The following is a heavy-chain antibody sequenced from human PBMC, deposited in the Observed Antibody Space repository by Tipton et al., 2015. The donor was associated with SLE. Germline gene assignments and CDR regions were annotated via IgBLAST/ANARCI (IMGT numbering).Heavy chain of an antibody. V-gene: IGHV4-59*11. D-gene: IGHD5-12*01. CDR2: VHSSGST. J-gene: IGHJ5*02. CDR1: GGSISSHY. Sequence: TLSLTCTVSGGSISSHYWSWIRQPPGKRLEWIEHVHSSGSTFYNPSLKSRVSISMDTSKNQVSLRMTSVTAADTAVYYCATSGYDFLSWFDPWGQGTPVTVSS. CDR3: ATSGYDFLSWFDP.